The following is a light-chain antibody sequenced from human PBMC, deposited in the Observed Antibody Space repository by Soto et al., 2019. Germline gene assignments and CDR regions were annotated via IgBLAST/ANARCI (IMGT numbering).Light chain of an antibody. V-gene: IGKV3-20*01. CDR2: GDS. CDR1: QSVTSGY. J-gene: IGKJ1*01. CDR3: QQYGSSWT. Sequence: EIVLTQSPGTLSLSPGERDTLSCRASQSVTSGYLAWYQQKPGQAPRLLLYGDSSRVTGIPKRFSGSGAGTDFTLTISRLEPEDFSVYYCQQYGSSWTFGQGTKVEIK.